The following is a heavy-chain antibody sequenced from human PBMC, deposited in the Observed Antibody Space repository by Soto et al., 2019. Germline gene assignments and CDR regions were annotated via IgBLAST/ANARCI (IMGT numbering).Heavy chain of an antibody. CDR3: GRVMRSLLSITALDT. D-gene: IGHD3-10*01. CDR1: GYTFTRDQ. V-gene: IGHV1-46*01. J-gene: IGHJ5*02. Sequence: ASVKISCKASGYTFTRDQIHWVRQAPGQGLEWMGMIDPSGGKTNYAQKFQGRVTMTRDTSTSTVYMALSSLRSEDTAIYFCGRVMRSLLSITALDTWGEGALVTVSS. CDR2: IDPSGGKT.